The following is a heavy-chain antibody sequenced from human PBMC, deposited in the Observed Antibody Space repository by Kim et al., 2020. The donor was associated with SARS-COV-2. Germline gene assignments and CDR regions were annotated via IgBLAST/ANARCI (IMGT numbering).Heavy chain of an antibody. Sequence: GGSLRLSCAASGFTFSSYSMNWVRQAPGKGLEWVSSISSSSSYIYYADSVKGRFTISRDNAKNSLYLQMNSLRAEDTAVYYCATQQLVRAFDIWGQGTMVTVSS. V-gene: IGHV3-21*01. CDR2: ISSSSSYI. J-gene: IGHJ3*02. CDR3: ATQQLVRAFDI. CDR1: GFTFSSYS. D-gene: IGHD6-13*01.